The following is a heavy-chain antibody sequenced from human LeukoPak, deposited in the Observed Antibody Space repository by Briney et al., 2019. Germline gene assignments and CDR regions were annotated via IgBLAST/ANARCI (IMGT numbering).Heavy chain of an antibody. Sequence: PGGSLRLSCAASGFIFSNYGMHWVRQAPGKGLEWVAVIWYDGSNKYYADSVKGRFTISRDNSKNTVYLQMNSLRAEDTAVYFCASGKYRYGDNWFDPWGQGTLVTVSS. D-gene: IGHD5-18*01. CDR3: ASGKYRYGDNWFDP. J-gene: IGHJ5*02. V-gene: IGHV3-33*01. CDR2: IWYDGSNK. CDR1: GFIFSNYG.